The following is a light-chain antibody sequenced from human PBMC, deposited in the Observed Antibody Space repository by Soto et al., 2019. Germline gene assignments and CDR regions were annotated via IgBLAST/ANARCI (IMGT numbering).Light chain of an antibody. Sequence: EIVLTQSPGTLSLSPGERATLSFMAIQSVSSSYLAWYQQKPGQAPRLLVYGASTRATGIPVRFSGSGSGTEFTLTINSLQSEDFAVYYCQQYNKWPPATFGQGTRLEIK. CDR2: GAS. CDR3: QQYNKWPPAT. V-gene: IGKV3-15*01. J-gene: IGKJ5*01. CDR1: QSVSSSY.